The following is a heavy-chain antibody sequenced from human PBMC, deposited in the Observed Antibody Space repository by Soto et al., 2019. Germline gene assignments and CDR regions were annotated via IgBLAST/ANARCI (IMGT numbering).Heavy chain of an antibody. CDR2: IRSKAYGGTT. CDR3: TRSNYVYYYYYGMDV. J-gene: IGHJ6*02. Sequence: GGSLRLSCTASGFTFGDYAMSWFRQAPGKGLEWVGFIRSKAYGGTTEYAASVKGRFTISRDDSKSIAYLQMNSLKTEDTAVYYCTRSNYVYYYYYGMDVWGQGTTVTVSS. D-gene: IGHD4-4*01. V-gene: IGHV3-49*03. CDR1: GFTFGDYA.